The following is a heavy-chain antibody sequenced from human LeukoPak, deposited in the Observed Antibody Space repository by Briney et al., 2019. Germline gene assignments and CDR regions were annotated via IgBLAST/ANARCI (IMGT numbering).Heavy chain of an antibody. Sequence: SETLSLTCSVSGGSIDSYYWTWIRQPPGKGLEWLGYIYSSGSTTYNPSLQSRVTISADTSRNQFSLKLTSVTTADTAIYYCARSATYDYVWGSYRYYDPWGQGTLVTVSS. V-gene: IGHV4-59*01. J-gene: IGHJ5*02. D-gene: IGHD3-16*02. CDR1: GGSIDSYY. CDR3: ARSATYDYVWGSYRYYDP. CDR2: IYSSGST.